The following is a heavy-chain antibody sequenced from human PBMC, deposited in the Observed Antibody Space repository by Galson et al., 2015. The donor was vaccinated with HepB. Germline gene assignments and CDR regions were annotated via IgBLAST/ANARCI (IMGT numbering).Heavy chain of an antibody. CDR1: GFTFSSYW. CDR2: IKQDGSEK. D-gene: IGHD6-6*01. V-gene: IGHV3-7*03. J-gene: IGHJ4*02. Sequence: SLRLSCAASGFTFSSYWMSWVRQAPGKGLEWVANIKQDGSEKYHVDSVKGRFSISRDNAKNSLYLQMNSLRVEDTAVYYCARDGDPYSSSPFDYWGQGTLVTVSS. CDR3: ARDGDPYSSSPFDY.